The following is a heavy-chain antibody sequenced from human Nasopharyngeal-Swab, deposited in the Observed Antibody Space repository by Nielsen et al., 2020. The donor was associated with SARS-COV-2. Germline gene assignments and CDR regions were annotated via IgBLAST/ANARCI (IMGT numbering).Heavy chain of an antibody. D-gene: IGHD2-2*03. Sequence: GGSLRLSCAASGFTFNTYAISWVRQAPGKGLEWVSVISGSDYSTKYADSVKGRFTISRDNAKNTVYLQMNSLRDEDTAVYYCLRGMAGYGWFDPWGQGILVTVSS. CDR1: GFTFNTYA. J-gene: IGHJ5*02. V-gene: IGHV3-23*01. CDR3: LRGMAGYGWFDP. CDR2: ISGSDYST.